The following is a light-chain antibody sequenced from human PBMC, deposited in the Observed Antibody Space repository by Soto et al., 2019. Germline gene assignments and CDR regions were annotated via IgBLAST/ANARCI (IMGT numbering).Light chain of an antibody. CDR3: QHYDTCSWT. V-gene: IGKV1-5*01. Sequence: DIQMTQSPSTLSVSLGDRITITCRASEDIDTSLAWFQQRPGKAPKVLIAGASGLMNGVPSTFSGSGSGTEFAITISSVQPDDFATYFCQHYDTCSWTFRQGTKV. CDR2: GAS. J-gene: IGKJ1*01. CDR1: EDIDTS.